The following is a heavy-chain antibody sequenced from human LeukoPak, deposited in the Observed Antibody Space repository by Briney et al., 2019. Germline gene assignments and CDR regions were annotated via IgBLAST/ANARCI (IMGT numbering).Heavy chain of an antibody. J-gene: IGHJ3*02. V-gene: IGHV1-18*01. D-gene: IGHD3-9*01. Sequence: ASVTVSCTASGYTFTTYGISWVRQAPGQGLEWMGWISAYNGNTNYAKKLQGRVTMTTDTTTTTAYMELRSLRSYDTAVYYCARATYFDWLLDAFDIWGQGTMVTVSS. CDR3: ARATYFDWLLDAFDI. CDR2: ISAYNGNT. CDR1: GYTFTTYG.